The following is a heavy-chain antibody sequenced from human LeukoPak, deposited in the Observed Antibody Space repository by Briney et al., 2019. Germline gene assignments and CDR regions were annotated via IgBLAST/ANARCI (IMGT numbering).Heavy chain of an antibody. Sequence: PGGSLRLSCAASGFTFSRYWMHWVRQAPGKGLVWVSRLNTDGSGPRYADSVKGRFTISRDNARNTLYPQMYSLRAEDTAVYYCARVGGDYEIAHWGQGTLVTVSS. D-gene: IGHD2-21*02. V-gene: IGHV3-74*01. CDR1: GFTFSRYW. CDR2: LNTDGSGP. CDR3: ARVGGDYEIAH. J-gene: IGHJ5*02.